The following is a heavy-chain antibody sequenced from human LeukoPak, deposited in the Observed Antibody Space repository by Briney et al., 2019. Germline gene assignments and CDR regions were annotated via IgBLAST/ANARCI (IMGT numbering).Heavy chain of an antibody. Sequence: GGSLRLSCAASGFTFSSYAMSWVRQAPGKGLEWVSAISGSGGSTYYADSVKGRFTISRDNSKNTLYLQMNSLRAEDTAVYYCAKDKALWFRELFESDYGMDVWGQGTTVTVSS. J-gene: IGHJ6*02. D-gene: IGHD3-10*01. CDR3: AKDKALWFRELFESDYGMDV. V-gene: IGHV3-23*01. CDR2: ISGSGGST. CDR1: GFTFSSYA.